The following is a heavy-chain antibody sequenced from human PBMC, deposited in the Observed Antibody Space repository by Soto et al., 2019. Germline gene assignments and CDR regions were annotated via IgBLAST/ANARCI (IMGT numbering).Heavy chain of an antibody. CDR2: ISGSGGGT. J-gene: IGHJ4*02. Sequence: GGSLRLSCAASGFTFNIYAMSWVRQAPGKGLEWVSAISGSGGGTYYADSVEGRFTISRDNSNNTLYLQMSSLRAEDTAVYYCAKEVGEGYYYDSSGYYLVDYWGQGTLVTVSS. CDR1: GFTFNIYA. V-gene: IGHV3-23*01. CDR3: AKEVGEGYYYDSSGYYLVDY. D-gene: IGHD3-22*01.